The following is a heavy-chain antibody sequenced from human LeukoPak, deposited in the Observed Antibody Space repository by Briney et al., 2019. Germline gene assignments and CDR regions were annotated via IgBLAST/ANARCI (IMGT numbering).Heavy chain of an antibody. J-gene: IGHJ3*02. D-gene: IGHD3-22*01. V-gene: IGHV4-61*02. CDR3: ARQSGGYDSSGYYYSAFDI. Sequence: SETLSLTCSVSGGSISSSNYYWSWIRQPAGKGLEWIGRIYTSGSTNYNPSLKSRVTMSVDTSKNQFSLKLSSVTAADTAVYYCARQSGGYDSSGYYYSAFDIWGQRTMVTVSS. CDR2: IYTSGST. CDR1: GGSISSSNYY.